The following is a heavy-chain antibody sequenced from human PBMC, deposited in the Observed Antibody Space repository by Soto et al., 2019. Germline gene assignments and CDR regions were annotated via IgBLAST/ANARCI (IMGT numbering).Heavy chain of an antibody. CDR1: GFTPSCHW. CDR3: ASSYYGSGSYSESYYYYYGMDV. D-gene: IGHD3-10*01. V-gene: IGHV3-7*03. CDR2: IKQDGSAK. Sequence: QPEGSRRLSCAASGFTPSCHWMSRDHQSPGKRLGWVANIKQDGSAKYYVDSVKCRFTISRTNAKNSLHQQMSSLRGEDRAVYYCASSYYGSGSYSESYYYYYGMDVWVQGATVTVSS. J-gene: IGHJ6*02.